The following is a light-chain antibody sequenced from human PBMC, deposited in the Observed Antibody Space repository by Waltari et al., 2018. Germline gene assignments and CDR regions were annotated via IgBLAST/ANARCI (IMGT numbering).Light chain of an antibody. Sequence: DVQLTQSPSSLSASVGDRVTITCRASQAVSSWLAWYQHKPGKAPKLLIYGVSKLQGGVPSRFNGSGSGPDFTLTISSLQPEDSATYYCQQANTFPPSFSGGTKVEIK. CDR2: GVS. CDR3: QQANTFPPS. J-gene: IGKJ4*01. V-gene: IGKV1-12*01. CDR1: QAVSSW.